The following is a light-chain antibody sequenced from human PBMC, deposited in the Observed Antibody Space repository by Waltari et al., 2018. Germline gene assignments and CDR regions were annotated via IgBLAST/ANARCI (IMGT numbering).Light chain of an antibody. CDR3: QQYYSSPPT. CDR1: QSVLYDSNNKNY. V-gene: IGKV4-1*01. J-gene: IGKJ1*01. CDR2: WAS. Sequence: DIVMTQSPDSLAMSLGERATINCKSSQSVLYDSNNKNYLAWYQQKLGQPPKLLIYWASTRESGVPDRFSGSGSGKDFTLTIGSLKAEDVAVYYCQQYYSSPPTFGPGTAVES.